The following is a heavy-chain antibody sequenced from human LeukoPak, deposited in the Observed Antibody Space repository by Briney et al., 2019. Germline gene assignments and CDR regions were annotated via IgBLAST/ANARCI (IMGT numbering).Heavy chain of an antibody. CDR2: IKQDGSEK. J-gene: IGHJ4*02. CDR1: GFTFSSYW. Sequence: GGSLRLSCAASGFTFSSYWMSWVRQAPGKGLEWVANIKQDGSEKYYVDSVKGRFTISRDNAKNSLYLQMNSLRAEDTAVYYCAREGLRYFDWLFPAWGIFDYWDQGTLVTVSS. CDR3: AREGLRYFDWLFPAWGIFDY. V-gene: IGHV3-7*01. D-gene: IGHD3-9*01.